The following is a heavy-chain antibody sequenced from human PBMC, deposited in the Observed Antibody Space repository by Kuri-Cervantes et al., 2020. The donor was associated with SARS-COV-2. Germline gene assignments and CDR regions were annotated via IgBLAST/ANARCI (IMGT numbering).Heavy chain of an antibody. CDR1: GGSISSGSYY. CDR2: IYTSGST. V-gene: IGHV4-61*02. Sequence: LRLSCTVSGGSISSGSYYWSWLRQPAGKGLEWIGRIYTSGSTNYNPTLKSRVTISVDTSKNQFSLKLSSVTAADTAVYYCAREARRARNCWSDAFDIWGQGTMVTVSS. D-gene: IGHD1-14*01. J-gene: IGHJ3*02. CDR3: AREARRARNCWSDAFDI.